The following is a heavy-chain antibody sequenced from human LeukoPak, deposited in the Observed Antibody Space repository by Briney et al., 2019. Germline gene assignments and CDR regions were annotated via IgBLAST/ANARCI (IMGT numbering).Heavy chain of an antibody. V-gene: IGHV4-39*01. CDR3: ARLSYSSGWYEGP. D-gene: IGHD6-19*01. CDR1: GGSISSSSYY. CDR2: IYYSGST. Sequence: SETLSLTCTVSGGSISSSSYYWGWIRQPPGKGLEWIVSIYYSGSTYYNPSLKSRVTISVDTSKNQFSLKLSSVTAADTAVYYCARLSYSSGWYEGPWGQGTLVTVSS. J-gene: IGHJ5*02.